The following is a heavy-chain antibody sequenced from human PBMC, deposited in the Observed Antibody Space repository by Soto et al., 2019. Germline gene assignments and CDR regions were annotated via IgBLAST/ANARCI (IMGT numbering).Heavy chain of an antibody. V-gene: IGHV1-2*02. CDR2: INPNSGGT. D-gene: IGHD6-13*01. CDR1: GYTFTGYY. J-gene: IGHJ4*02. CDR3: ARVVEQQLVLGDY. Sequence: GASVKVSCKASGYTFTGYYMHWVRQAPGQGLEWMGWINPNSGGTNYAQKFQGRVTMTRNTSISTAYMELSSLRSEDTAVYYCARVVEQQLVLGDYWGQGTLVTVSS.